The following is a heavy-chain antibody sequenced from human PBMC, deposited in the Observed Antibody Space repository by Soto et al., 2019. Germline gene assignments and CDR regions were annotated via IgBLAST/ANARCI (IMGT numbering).Heavy chain of an antibody. J-gene: IGHJ4*02. CDR2: INHRGNT. D-gene: IGHD2-2*01. CDR1: GGSFSDYY. CDR3: TTETVPGARRFDY. Sequence: PSATLSLTCAVYGGSFSDYYCSWLRQPPGKGLEWIGEINHRGNTNYNPSLKSRVTISVDTSKNQFSLKVASVTAADTAVYYCTTETVPGARRFDYWGQGTLVTVSS. V-gene: IGHV4-34*06.